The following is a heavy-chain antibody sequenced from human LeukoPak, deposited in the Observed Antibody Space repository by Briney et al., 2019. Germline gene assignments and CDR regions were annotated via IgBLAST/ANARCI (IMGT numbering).Heavy chain of an antibody. CDR1: GFTFDDYG. V-gene: IGHV3-20*01. CDR3: ASSCSSTSCYGPDG. J-gene: IGHJ6*04. CDR2: INWNGCST. D-gene: IGHD2-2*01. Sequence: PGGSLSLSCAASGFTFDDYGMSWVRQAPGKGLEWVSGINWNGCSTGYADSVKGRFTISRDNAKNSLDLQMNSLRAEDTALYHCASSCSSTSCYGPDGWGKGTTVTVSS.